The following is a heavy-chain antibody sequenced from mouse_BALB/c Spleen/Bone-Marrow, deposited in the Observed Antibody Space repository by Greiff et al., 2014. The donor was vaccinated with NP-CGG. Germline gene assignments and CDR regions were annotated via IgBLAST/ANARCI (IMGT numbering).Heavy chain of an antibody. CDR1: GDTLTSYV. Sequence: EVQLQQSVPGLVKPGASVKMSCKASGDTLTSYVIHWVKQKPGQGLEWIGYINPYNDATKFNERFKGKATLTSDKSSSTAYMALSSLTSEDSAVYYCAREGVDYFDYWGQGTTLTVSS. J-gene: IGHJ2*01. CDR3: AREGVDYFDY. V-gene: IGHV1-14*01. CDR2: INPYNDAT.